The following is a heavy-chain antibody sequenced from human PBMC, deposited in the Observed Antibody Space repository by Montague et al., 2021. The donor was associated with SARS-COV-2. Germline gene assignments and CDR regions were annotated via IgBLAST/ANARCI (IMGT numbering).Heavy chain of an antibody. Sequence: SLRLSCSASGFTFSSYWMHWVRQAPGKGLVWVSRINSDGSSTSYXDSVKGRFTISRDNAKNTLYLQMNSLRAEDTAVYYCITMIVVAEDYFDYWGQGTLATVSS. CDR1: GFTFSSYW. J-gene: IGHJ4*02. CDR2: INSDGSST. CDR3: ITMIVVAEDYFDY. V-gene: IGHV3-74*01. D-gene: IGHD3-22*01.